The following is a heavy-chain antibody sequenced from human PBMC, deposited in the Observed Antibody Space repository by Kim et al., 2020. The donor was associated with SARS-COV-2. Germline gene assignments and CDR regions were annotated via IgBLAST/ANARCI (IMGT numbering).Heavy chain of an antibody. J-gene: IGHJ4*02. CDR3: ARDRPPVVVAAKRFDY. CDR1: GGSFSGYY. CDR2: INHSGST. D-gene: IGHD2-15*01. V-gene: IGHV4-34*01. Sequence: SETLSLTCAVYGGSFSGYYWSWIRQPPGKGLEWIGEINHSGSTNYNPSLKSRVTISVDTSKNQFSLKLSSVTAADTAVYYCARDRPPVVVAAKRFDYWGQGTLVTVSS.